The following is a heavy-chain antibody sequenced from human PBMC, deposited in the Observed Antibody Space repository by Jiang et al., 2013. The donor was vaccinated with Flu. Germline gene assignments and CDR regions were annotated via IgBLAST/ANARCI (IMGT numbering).Heavy chain of an antibody. CDR2: IIPIFGTA. CDR1: GGTFSSYA. J-gene: IGHJ6*02. Sequence: VKKPGSSVKVSCKASGGTFSSYAISWVRQAPGQGLEWMGGIIPIFGTANYAQKFQGRVTITADESTSTAYMELSSLRSEDTAVYYCARIEREVISYYYYYGMDVWGQGTTVTVSS. D-gene: IGHD2-21*01. V-gene: IGHV1-69*01. CDR3: ARIEREVISYYYYYGMDV.